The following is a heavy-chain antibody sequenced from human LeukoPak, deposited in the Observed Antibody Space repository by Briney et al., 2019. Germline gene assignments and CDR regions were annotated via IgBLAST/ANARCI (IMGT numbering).Heavy chain of an antibody. CDR1: GVPISSYY. J-gene: IGHJ4*02. D-gene: IGHD5-18*01. V-gene: IGHV4-59*01. Sequence: SETLSLTCTVSGVPISSYYWSWIRQPPGKGLEWIGYIYYTGSSNYNPSLKSRVTISLDTSKNQFSLKLSSVTAADTAIYYCASGRYTYANEYWGQGTLVTVSS. CDR2: IYYTGSS. CDR3: ASGRYTYANEY.